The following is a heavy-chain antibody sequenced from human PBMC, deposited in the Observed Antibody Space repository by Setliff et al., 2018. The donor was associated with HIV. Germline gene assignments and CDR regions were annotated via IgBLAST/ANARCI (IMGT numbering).Heavy chain of an antibody. CDR1: GGSISSASYF. V-gene: IGHV4-39*01. D-gene: IGHD4-17*01. Sequence: ETLSLTCTVSGGSISSASYFWGWIRQSPGRGLEWIGSVFYSGSTYYNPSLRSRITISVDMSKNQFSLKLNSVTAADTAIYYCARHRSYGDYDPNWFDPWGRGTLVTVS. CDR2: VFYSGST. CDR3: ARHRSYGDYDPNWFDP. J-gene: IGHJ5*02.